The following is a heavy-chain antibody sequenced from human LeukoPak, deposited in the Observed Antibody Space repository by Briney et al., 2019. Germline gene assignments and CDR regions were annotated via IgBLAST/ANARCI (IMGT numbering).Heavy chain of an antibody. CDR3: ARGFDSKSTYFDY. J-gene: IGHJ4*02. V-gene: IGHV4-59*01. Sequence: PSETLSLTCTVSGGSISSYYWNWIRQPPGKGLEWIGYISYSGSTNYNPSLKSRVTLSLGTSKNQFSLNLRSVTAADTAVYYCARGFDSKSTYFDYWGQGILVTVSS. CDR2: ISYSGST. CDR1: GGSISSYY. D-gene: IGHD5-12*01.